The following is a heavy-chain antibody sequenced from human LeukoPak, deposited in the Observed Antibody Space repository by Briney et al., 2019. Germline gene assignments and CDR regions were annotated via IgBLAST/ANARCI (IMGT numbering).Heavy chain of an antibody. CDR2: ISNDGGGT. CDR1: GFIFNNYG. CDR3: AKGSSGYFVDL. Sequence: GGSLRLSCAASGFIFNNYGLIWVRQAPGKGLEWVSAISNDGGGTNYADSVKGRFTISRDNSKNTLFLQMNSLRAEDTALYYCAKGSSGYFVDLWGQGTLVTVSS. V-gene: IGHV3-23*01. D-gene: IGHD3-22*01. J-gene: IGHJ5*02.